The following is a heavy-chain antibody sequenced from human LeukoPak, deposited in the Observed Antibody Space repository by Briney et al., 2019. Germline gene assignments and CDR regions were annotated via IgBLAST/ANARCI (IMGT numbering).Heavy chain of an antibody. CDR1: GYSFTDYY. D-gene: IGHD3-10*01. J-gene: IGHJ5*02. CDR2: INTNSGGT. Sequence: ASVKVSCKASGYSFTDYYMNWVRQAPGQGLEWMGWINTNSGGTNYEQKFQGRVTMTRDTSISTAYMELSRLRSDDTAVYYCARDLSQLWFGESYNWFDPWGQGTLVTVSS. CDR3: ARDLSQLWFGESYNWFDP. V-gene: IGHV1-2*02.